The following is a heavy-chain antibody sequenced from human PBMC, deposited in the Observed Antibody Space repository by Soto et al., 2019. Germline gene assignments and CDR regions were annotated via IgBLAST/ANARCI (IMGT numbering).Heavy chain of an antibody. CDR3: ARVPDY. V-gene: IGHV4-30-4*01. CDR1: GVSITSSDSY. CDR2: INSSGRA. Sequence: SETLSLTCSVSGVSITSSDSYWSLIRQPPGKGLEWIGYINSSGRAYYKPSLKSRVSISIDTSKNQFSLRLTSVTVADKAVYYCARVPDYWGQGILDTVSS. D-gene: IGHD2-2*01. J-gene: IGHJ4*02.